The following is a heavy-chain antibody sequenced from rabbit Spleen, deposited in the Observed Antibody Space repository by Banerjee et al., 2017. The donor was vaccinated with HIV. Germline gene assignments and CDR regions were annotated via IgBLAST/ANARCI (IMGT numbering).Heavy chain of an antibody. CDR1: GFDFSGDSY. D-gene: IGHD1-1*01. J-gene: IGHJ6*01. V-gene: IGHV1S40*01. Sequence: QQLVESGGGLVKPGASLTLTCKASGFDFSGDSYDSYMCWVRQAPGKGLEWIACIDIGSSGFTYFASWAKGRFTISKTSSTTVALQMTGMTAADTATYFCARDTSSSFSSYGMDLWGPGTLVTVS. CDR2: IDIGSSGFT. CDR3: ARDTSSSFSSYGMDL.